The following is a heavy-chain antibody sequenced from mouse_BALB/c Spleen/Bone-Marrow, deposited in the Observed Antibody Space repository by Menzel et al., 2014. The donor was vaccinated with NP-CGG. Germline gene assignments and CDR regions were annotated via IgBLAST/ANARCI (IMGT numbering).Heavy chain of an antibody. CDR2: INPYNGDT. Sequence: VQLQQSGPELVKPGASVKISCKASGYSFTGYFMNWEKQSHGKSLEWIGRINPYNGDTFYNQKFKGKATLTVDKSSSTAHMELLSLTSGDSAVYYCGRDDGQAWFAYWGQGTLVTVSA. CDR3: GRDDGQAWFAY. CDR1: GYSFTGYF. V-gene: IGHV1-37*01. D-gene: IGHD2-3*01. J-gene: IGHJ3*01.